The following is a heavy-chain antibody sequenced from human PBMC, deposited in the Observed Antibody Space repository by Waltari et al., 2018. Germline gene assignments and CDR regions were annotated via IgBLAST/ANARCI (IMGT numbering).Heavy chain of an antibody. CDR2: MNPNSGNT. CDR1: GYTFTSYD. Sequence: QVQLVQSGAEVKKPGASVKVSCKASGYTFTSYDINWVRQATGQGLEWMGWMNPNSGNTGYAQKFQGRVTMTRNTSISTAYMELSSRRSEDTAVYYCARAPQVTFGGVIVGTRFDYWGQGTLVTVSS. D-gene: IGHD3-16*02. J-gene: IGHJ4*02. CDR3: ARAPQVTFGGVIVGTRFDY. V-gene: IGHV1-8*01.